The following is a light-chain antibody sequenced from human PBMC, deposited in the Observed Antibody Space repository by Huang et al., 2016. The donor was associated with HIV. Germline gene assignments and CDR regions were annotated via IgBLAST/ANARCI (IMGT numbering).Light chain of an antibody. J-gene: IGKJ1*01. CDR1: KTVLYSSNDKNY. CDR2: WAS. V-gene: IGKV4-1*01. CDR3: QQYYTTPRT. Sequence: DILMTQSPDSLAVSLGERATINCKSNKTVLYSSNDKNYLAWYQHKPGQSPKLLIYWASAREAGGPDRFSGSGSGTDFTLTINSLQAEDVAVYYCQQYYTTPRTFGQGTRVEVK.